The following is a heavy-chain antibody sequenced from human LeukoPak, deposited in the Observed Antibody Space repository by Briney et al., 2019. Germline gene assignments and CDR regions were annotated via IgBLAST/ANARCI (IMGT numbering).Heavy chain of an antibody. J-gene: IGHJ4*02. V-gene: IGHV1-2*02. CDR1: GYTFTGYY. CDR2: INPNSGGT. Sequence: ASVKVSCKASGYTFTGYYMHWVRQAPGQGLEWMGWINPNSGGTNYAQKFQGRVTMTRDTSISTAYMELSRLRSDDTAVCYCARDLLISAALDYWGQGTLVTVSS. D-gene: IGHD2-2*01. CDR3: ARDLLISAALDY.